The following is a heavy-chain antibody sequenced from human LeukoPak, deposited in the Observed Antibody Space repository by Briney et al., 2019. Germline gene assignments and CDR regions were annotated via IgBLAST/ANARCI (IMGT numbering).Heavy chain of an antibody. Sequence: PSETLSLTCGVSGYSISSGYYWSWIRQPPGKGLEWIGYIYYSGSTNYNPSLKSRVTISVDTSKNQFSLKLSSVTAADTAVYYCAREQGDIVVVPAAFYYYYYMDVWGKGTTVTVSS. V-gene: IGHV4-61*01. J-gene: IGHJ6*03. CDR2: IYYSGST. CDR1: GYSISSGYY. D-gene: IGHD2-2*01. CDR3: AREQGDIVVVPAAFYYYYYMDV.